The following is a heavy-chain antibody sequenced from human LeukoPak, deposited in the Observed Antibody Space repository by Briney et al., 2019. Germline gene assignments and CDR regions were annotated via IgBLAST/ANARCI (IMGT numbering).Heavy chain of an antibody. V-gene: IGHV1-69*01. CDR2: IIPIFGTA. CDR1: GGTFSSYA. Sequence: SVKVSCKASGGTFSSYAISWVRQAPGQGLEWMGGIIPIFGTANYAQKFQGRVTITADESTSTAYMELSSLISEDTAVYYCARTIVVVVAANINWFDPWGQGTLVTVSS. D-gene: IGHD2-15*01. CDR3: ARTIVVVVAANINWFDP. J-gene: IGHJ5*02.